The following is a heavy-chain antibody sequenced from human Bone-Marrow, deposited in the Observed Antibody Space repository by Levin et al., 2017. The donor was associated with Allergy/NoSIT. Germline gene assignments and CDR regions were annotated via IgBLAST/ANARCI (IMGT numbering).Heavy chain of an antibody. CDR3: ATTVGSANVFDY. D-gene: IGHD4-23*01. V-gene: IGHV3-48*01. Sequence: VASVKVSCAASGFSFNLYNMNWVRQAPGKGLEWVSFIGSSISTIHYADSVKGRFTISRDNAKSSLFLQMNSLRVEDTAVYYCATTVGSANVFDYWGQGTLVTVSP. CDR1: GFSFNLYN. J-gene: IGHJ4*02. CDR2: IGSSISTI.